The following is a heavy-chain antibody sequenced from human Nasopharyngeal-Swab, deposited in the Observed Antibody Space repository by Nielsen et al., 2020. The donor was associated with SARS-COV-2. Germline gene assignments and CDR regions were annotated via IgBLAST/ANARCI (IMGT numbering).Heavy chain of an antibody. V-gene: IGHV4-59*01. CDR3: AREGTGSSRWYCGYYYYGMDV. CDR1: GGSISSYY. CDR2: IYYSGST. J-gene: IGHJ6*02. Sequence: SETLSLTCTVSGGSISSYYWSWIRQPPGKGLEWIGYIYYSGSTNYNPSLKSRVTISVDTSKNQFSLKLSSVTAADTAVYYCAREGTGSSRWYCGYYYYGMDVWGQGTTVTVSS. D-gene: IGHD6-13*01.